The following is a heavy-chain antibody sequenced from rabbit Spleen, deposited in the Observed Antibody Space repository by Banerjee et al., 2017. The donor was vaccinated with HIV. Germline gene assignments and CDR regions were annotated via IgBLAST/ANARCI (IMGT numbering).Heavy chain of an antibody. Sequence: QEQLVESGGGLVQPGGSLKLSCKASGFGFSNYGVSWVRQAPGKGLEWIGYIDPVFGRTYYANWVNGRFPISSHNAQNTLFLQLNSLTAADTATYFCARAGYAGYGYDLWGPGTLVTVS. V-gene: IGHV1S47*01. J-gene: IGHJ4*01. CDR2: IDPVFGRT. D-gene: IGHD6-1*01. CDR1: GFGFSNYG. CDR3: ARAGYAGYGYDL.